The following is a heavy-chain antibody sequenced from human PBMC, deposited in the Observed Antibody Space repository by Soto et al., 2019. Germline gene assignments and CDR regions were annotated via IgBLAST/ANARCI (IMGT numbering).Heavy chain of an antibody. CDR3: ANPYYDILTGSTGPTYYYGMDV. CDR2: ISGSGGST. V-gene: IGHV3-23*01. D-gene: IGHD3-9*01. CDR1: GFTFSSYA. Sequence: GSLRLSCAASGFTFSSYAMSWVRQAPGKGLEWVSAISGSGGSTYYADSVEGRFTISRDNSKNTLYLQMNSLRAEDTAVYYCANPYYDILTGSTGPTYYYGMDVWGQGTTVTVSS. J-gene: IGHJ6*02.